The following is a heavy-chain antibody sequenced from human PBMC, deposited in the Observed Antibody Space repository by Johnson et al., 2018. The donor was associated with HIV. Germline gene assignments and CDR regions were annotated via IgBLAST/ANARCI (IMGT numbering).Heavy chain of an antibody. Sequence: VQLGESGGGLVQPGGSLRLSCAASGLTFSSYWMHWVRQAPGKGLVWVSRINSDGSSTRYADTVKGRVTISRDNSKNTLYLHMRSLRAEDTAVYYCGKARSSGSGAFDIWCQGTMVTVSS. V-gene: IGHV3-74*01. J-gene: IGHJ3*02. CDR2: INSDGSST. CDR1: GLTFSSYW. D-gene: IGHD3-10*01. CDR3: GKARSSGSGAFDI.